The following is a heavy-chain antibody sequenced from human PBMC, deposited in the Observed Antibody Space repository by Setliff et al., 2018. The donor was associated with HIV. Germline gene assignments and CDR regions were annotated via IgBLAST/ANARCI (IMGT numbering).Heavy chain of an antibody. Sequence: LRLSCAASGFTFSSYSMNWVRQAPGKGLEWVSSIRSNGKTTSYADSVMARFTISRDNAKKSLYLQMNSLRVDDTAVYYCARDSSSWSGSSWTFDIWGQGTMVTVSS. CDR3: ARDSSSWSGSSWTFDI. V-gene: IGHV3-21*01. CDR1: GFTFSSYS. D-gene: IGHD3-22*01. J-gene: IGHJ3*02. CDR2: IRSNGKTT.